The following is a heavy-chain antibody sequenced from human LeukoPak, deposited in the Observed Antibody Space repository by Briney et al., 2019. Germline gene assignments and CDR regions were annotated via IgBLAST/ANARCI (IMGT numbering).Heavy chain of an antibody. CDR3: ARESAVGYGSFDY. D-gene: IGHD6-19*01. V-gene: IGHV3-7*03. CDR2: IRGDGRET. Sequence: GGSLRLSCAASGFTFGAYYMSWVRQAPGKGLERVANIRGDGRETFYADSLRGRFSIFRDNARNSVSLQMNSLSAEDTGVYYCARESAVGYGSFDYWGQGTLVTVSS. CDR1: GFTFGAYY. J-gene: IGHJ4*02.